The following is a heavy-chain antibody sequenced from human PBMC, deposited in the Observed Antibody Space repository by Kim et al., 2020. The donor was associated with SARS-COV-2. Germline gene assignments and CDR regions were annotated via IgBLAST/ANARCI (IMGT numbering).Heavy chain of an antibody. CDR3: ARGVGSGWYYYYYYGMDV. CDR1: GGTFSSYA. CDR2: IIPILGIA. Sequence: SVKVSCKASGGTFSSYAISWVRQAPGQGLEWMGRIIPILGIANYAQKFQGRVTITADKSTSTAYMELSSLRSEDTAVYYRARGVGSGWYYYYYYGMDVW. D-gene: IGHD6-19*01. J-gene: IGHJ6*01. V-gene: IGHV1-69*04.